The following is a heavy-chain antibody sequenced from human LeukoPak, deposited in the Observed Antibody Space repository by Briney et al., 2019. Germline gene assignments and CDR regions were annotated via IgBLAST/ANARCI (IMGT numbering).Heavy chain of an antibody. V-gene: IGHV3-30*02. CDR2: IRHDGSLI. Sequence: PGGSLRLSCAVSGFSFTNTWMSWVRQAPGKGLEWVAFIRHDGSLIYYAESAKGRFTISRDNSKNTLYLQMNSLRTDDTAVYYCTRGDDYGSNTRLPKFNWFDPWGQGSLVTVSS. CDR3: TRGDDYGSNTRLPKFNWFDP. CDR1: GFSFTNTW. J-gene: IGHJ5*02. D-gene: IGHD4/OR15-4a*01.